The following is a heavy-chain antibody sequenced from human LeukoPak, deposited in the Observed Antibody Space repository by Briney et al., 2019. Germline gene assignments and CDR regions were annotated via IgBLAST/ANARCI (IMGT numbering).Heavy chain of an antibody. CDR2: ISAYYGNT. V-gene: IGHV1-18*01. CDR1: GYTFTSYG. D-gene: IGHD3-3*01. J-gene: IGHJ4*02. Sequence: ASVKVSCKASGYTFTSYGISWVRQAPGQGLEWMGWISAYYGNTNYAQKLQGRVTMTTDTSTSTAYMELRSLRSDDTAVYYCARDNYQPAIWSGYYTGIDYWGQGTLVTVSS. CDR3: ARDNYQPAIWSGYYTGIDY.